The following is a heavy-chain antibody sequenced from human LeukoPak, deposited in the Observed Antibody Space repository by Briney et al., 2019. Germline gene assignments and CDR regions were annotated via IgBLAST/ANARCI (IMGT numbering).Heavy chain of an antibody. V-gene: IGHV3-21*01. CDR3: ARDLEEYCSGGSCSLFDY. CDR2: ISSSSSYI. Sequence: GRSLRLSCAASGFTFSAYSMNWVRQAPGKGLEWVSSISSSSSYIYYADSVKGRFTISRDNAKNSLHLQMNSLRAEDTAVYYCARDLEEYCSGGSCSLFDYWGQGTLVTVSS. D-gene: IGHD2-15*01. J-gene: IGHJ4*02. CDR1: GFTFSAYS.